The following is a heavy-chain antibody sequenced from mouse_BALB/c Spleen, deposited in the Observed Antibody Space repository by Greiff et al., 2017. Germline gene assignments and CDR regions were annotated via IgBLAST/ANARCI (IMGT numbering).Heavy chain of an antibody. D-gene: IGHD1-1*01. CDR3: ASLYYYGSSYYYFDY. J-gene: IGHJ2*01. Sequence: EVKLMESGGGLVQPGGSLKLSCAASGFTFSSYGMSWVRQNPDKRLELVATINSNGGSTYYPDSVKGRFTISRDNAKNTLYLQMSSLKSEDTAMYYCASLYYYGSSYYYFDYWGQGTTLTVSS. CDR1: GFTFSSYG. V-gene: IGHV5-6-3*01. CDR2: INSNGGST.